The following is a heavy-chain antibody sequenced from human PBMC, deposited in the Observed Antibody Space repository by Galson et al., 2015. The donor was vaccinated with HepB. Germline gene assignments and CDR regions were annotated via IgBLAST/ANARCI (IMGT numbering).Heavy chain of an antibody. D-gene: IGHD3-10*01. Sequence: SLRLSCAASGFTFSSYSMNWVRQAPGKGLEWVSYISSSSSTIYYADSVKGRFTISRDNAKNSLYLQMNSLRAEDTAVYYCAATSGRYYGSGSFDYWGQGTLVTVSS. J-gene: IGHJ4*02. CDR2: ISSSSSTI. CDR3: AATSGRYYGSGSFDY. CDR1: GFTFSSYS. V-gene: IGHV3-48*01.